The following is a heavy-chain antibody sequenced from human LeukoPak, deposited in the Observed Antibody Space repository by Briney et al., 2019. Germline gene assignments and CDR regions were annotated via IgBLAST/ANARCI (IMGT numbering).Heavy chain of an antibody. D-gene: IGHD3-10*01. V-gene: IGHV4-39*01. J-gene: IGHJ4*02. CDR1: GGSISGSSYF. Sequence: SETLSLTCAVSGGSISGSSYFWGWIRQPPGKGLEWIGIIYYSGNTYYNPSLKSRVTISVDTSKNQFSLKLSSVTAADTAVYYRARLEEGIDYWGQGTLVTVSS. CDR2: IYYSGNT. CDR3: ARLEEGIDY.